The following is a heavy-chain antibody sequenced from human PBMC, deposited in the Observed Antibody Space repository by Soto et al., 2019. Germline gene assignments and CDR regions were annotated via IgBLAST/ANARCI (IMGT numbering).Heavy chain of an antibody. CDR1: GGTFSSYT. D-gene: IGHD2-2*01. CDR3: AREVMDCSSTSCDFPPYYYYGMEV. Sequence: QVQLVQSGAEVKKPGSSVKVSCKASGGTFSSYTISWVRQAPGQGLEWMGRIIPILGIANYAQKFQGRVXXTADKSTSTAXKEMSXXRSEDTGVYYCAREVMDCSSTSCDFPPYYYYGMEVWGQGTTVTVSS. J-gene: IGHJ6*02. V-gene: IGHV1-69*08. CDR2: IIPILGIA.